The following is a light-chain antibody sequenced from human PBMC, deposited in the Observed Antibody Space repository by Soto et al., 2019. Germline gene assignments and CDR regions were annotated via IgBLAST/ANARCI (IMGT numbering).Light chain of an antibody. CDR2: EVT. CDR3: CSYAGSYTPYV. J-gene: IGLJ1*01. V-gene: IGLV2-23*02. CDR1: GSDVGTYNL. Sequence: QSVLTQPASVSGSPGQSITISCTGAGSDVGTYNLVSWYQQHPGNAPKLMIFEVTKRPSRVSNRFSGSKSGNTASLTISGLQAEDEADYYCCSYAGSYTPYVFGTGTKLTVL.